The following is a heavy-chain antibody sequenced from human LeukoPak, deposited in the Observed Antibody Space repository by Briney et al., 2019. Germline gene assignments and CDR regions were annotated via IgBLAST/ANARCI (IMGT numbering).Heavy chain of an antibody. J-gene: IGHJ5*02. CDR1: GGTFSSYA. CDR3: ARDRGYSGYGWFDP. V-gene: IGHV1-69*10. D-gene: IGHD5-12*01. CDR2: IIPILGIA. Sequence: GASVTVSCKASGGTFSSYAISWVRQAPGQGLEWMGGIIPILGIANYAQKFQGRVTITADKSTSTAYMELRSLRSDDTAVYYCARDRGYSGYGWFDPWGQGTLVTVSS.